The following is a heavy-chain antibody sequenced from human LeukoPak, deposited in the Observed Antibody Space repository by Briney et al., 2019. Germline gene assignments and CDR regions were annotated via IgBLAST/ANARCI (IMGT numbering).Heavy chain of an antibody. CDR3: AIGGGKSGLILYYYYMDV. D-gene: IGHD2-8*01. CDR1: GGSSSSGSYY. Sequence: SQTLSLTFAVSGGSSSSGSYYWSWIRQPAAKGLEWIGYINYSGSTYYNPSLKSRVTISVDTSKNQFSLKLSSVTAADTAVYNCAIGGGKSGLILYYYYMDVWGKGTTVTVSS. J-gene: IGHJ6*03. CDR2: INYSGST. V-gene: IGHV4-30-4*08.